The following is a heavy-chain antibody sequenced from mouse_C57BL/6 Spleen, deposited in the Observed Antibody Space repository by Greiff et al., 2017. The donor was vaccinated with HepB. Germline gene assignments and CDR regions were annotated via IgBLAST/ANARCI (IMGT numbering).Heavy chain of an antibody. CDR2: ISYDGSN. CDR3: ARIYYGNYFDY. V-gene: IGHV3-6*01. CDR1: GYSITSCYF. J-gene: IGHJ2*01. D-gene: IGHD2-1*01. Sequence: EVKLMESGPGLVKPAPSLSLSCSVTGYSITSCYFRYWIRQFPGNKLEWMGYISYDGSNNYNPSLKNRTAITRYTSKNQLFLKLNSVTTEDTATYYCARIYYGNYFDYWGQGTTLTVSS.